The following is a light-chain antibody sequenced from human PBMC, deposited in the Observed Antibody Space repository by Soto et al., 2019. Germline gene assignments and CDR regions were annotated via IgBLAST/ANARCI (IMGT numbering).Light chain of an antibody. CDR2: VAS. Sequence: EIVMTQSPATLSVSPGERATLSCRASQSVSSNLAWYQQKPGQTPKLLIYVASTRATCIPAMFSGSGSGTEFTLTISSLQSEDVADYYCQQYNVWPLTFGGGTKVEFK. CDR3: QQYNVWPLT. CDR1: QSVSSN. J-gene: IGKJ4*01. V-gene: IGKV3-15*01.